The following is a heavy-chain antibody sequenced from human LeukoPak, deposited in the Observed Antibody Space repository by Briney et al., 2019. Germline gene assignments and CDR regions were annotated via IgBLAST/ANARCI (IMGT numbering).Heavy chain of an antibody. J-gene: IGHJ4*02. CDR2: INPGGGST. D-gene: IGHD6-19*01. CDR3: ARDGVAGTHFFDY. V-gene: IGHV1-46*01. Sequence: GASVKVSCNTSGSSFTNYYIHWVRHAPGEGLELKGIINPGGGSTSYPREFQGRVTMTSDTSTSTVYMELSSLRSGDTALYFCARDGVAGTHFFDYGREGTLVTVPS. CDR1: GSSFTNYY.